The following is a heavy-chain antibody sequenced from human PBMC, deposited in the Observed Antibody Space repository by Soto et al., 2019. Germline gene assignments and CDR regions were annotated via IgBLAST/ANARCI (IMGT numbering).Heavy chain of an antibody. J-gene: IGHJ4*02. D-gene: IGHD1-26*01. CDR2: IKQDGSEK. CDR3: AQDGTYSGSYYSDY. Sequence: EVQLVESGGGLVQPGGSLRLSCAASGFTFSSYWMSWVRQAPGKGQEWVANIKQDGSEKYYVDSVKGRFNVSRDNAKNSLCLQMNSLRAEDTAVYYCAQDGTYSGSYYSDYWGQGTLVTVSS. CDR1: GFTFSSYW. V-gene: IGHV3-7*05.